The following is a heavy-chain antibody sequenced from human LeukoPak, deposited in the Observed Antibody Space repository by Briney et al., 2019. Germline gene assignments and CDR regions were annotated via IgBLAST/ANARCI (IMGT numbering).Heavy chain of an antibody. CDR3: ARGSYTYYYYYYGMDV. D-gene: IGHD3-10*01. J-gene: IGHJ6*02. CDR1: GYTFTSYG. Sequence: ASVKVSCKASGYTFTSYGISWVRQAPGQGLKWMGWINPNSGGTNYAQKFQGRVTMTRNTSISTAYMELSSLRSEDTAVYYCARGSYTYYYYYYGMDVWGQGTTVTVSS. V-gene: IGHV1-8*02. CDR2: INPNSGGT.